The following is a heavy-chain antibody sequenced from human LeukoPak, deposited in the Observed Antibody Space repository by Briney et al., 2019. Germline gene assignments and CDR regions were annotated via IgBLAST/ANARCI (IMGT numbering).Heavy chain of an antibody. Sequence: GGSLRLSCAASGFTFSTYSMNWVRQAPGKGLEWVSSIGGNSTSIYYADSVKGGFTISRDNAKSSLYLQMNSLRAEDAAVYYCARELGGDYGEAFDIWGQGTMVTVSS. CDR2: IGGNSTSI. J-gene: IGHJ3*02. CDR1: GFTFSTYS. V-gene: IGHV3-21*01. D-gene: IGHD4-17*01. CDR3: ARELGGDYGEAFDI.